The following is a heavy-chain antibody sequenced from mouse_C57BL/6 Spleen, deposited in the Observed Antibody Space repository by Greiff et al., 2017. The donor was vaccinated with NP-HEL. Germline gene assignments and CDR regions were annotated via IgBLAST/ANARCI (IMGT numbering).Heavy chain of an antibody. CDR2: IYPGDGDT. CDR3: ARSSYYDYDVGFAY. V-gene: IGHV1-80*01. D-gene: IGHD2-4*01. CDR1: GYAFSSYW. J-gene: IGHJ3*01. Sequence: VKLMESGAELVKPGASVKISCKASGYAFSSYWMNWVKQRPGKGLEWMGQIYPGDGDTNYNGKFKGKATLTADKSSSTAYMQLSSLTSEDSAVYCCARSSYYDYDVGFAYWGQGTLVTVSA.